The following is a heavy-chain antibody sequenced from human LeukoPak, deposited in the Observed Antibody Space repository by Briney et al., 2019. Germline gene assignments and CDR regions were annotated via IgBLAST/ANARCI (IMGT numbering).Heavy chain of an antibody. D-gene: IGHD2-15*01. CDR2: ISGSGGST. J-gene: IGHJ6*04. V-gene: IGHV3-23*01. CDR3: ARDPVGYGDV. Sequence: QSGGSLRLSCAASGFTFSSYGMSWVRQAPGKGLEWVSAISGSGGSTYYADSVKGRFTISRDNAKNSLYLQMNSLRAEDTAVYYCARDPVGYGDVWGKGTTVTISS. CDR1: GFTFSSYG.